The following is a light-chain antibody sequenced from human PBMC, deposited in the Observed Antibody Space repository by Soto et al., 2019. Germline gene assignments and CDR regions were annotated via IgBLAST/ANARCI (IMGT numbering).Light chain of an antibody. CDR3: QQYNSWPRT. CDR1: HSISDT. Sequence: EIVMTQSPATLSVSPGERATLSXRASHSISDTLAWYQQKPGQAPRLLIFGSSTRAPGIPARFSASGSETEFTLTIPTLQSEDFAVYYCQQYNSWPRTFGQGTKV. J-gene: IGKJ1*01. V-gene: IGKV3-15*01. CDR2: GSS.